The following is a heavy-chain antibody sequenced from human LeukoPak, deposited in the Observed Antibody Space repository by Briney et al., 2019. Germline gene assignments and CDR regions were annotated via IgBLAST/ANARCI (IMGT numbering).Heavy chain of an antibody. CDR2: ISSNGGST. Sequence: GGSLRLSYAASGFTFSSYAMHWVRQAPGKGLEYVSAISSNGGSTYHANSVKGRFTISRDNSKNTLYLQMGSLRAEDMAVYYCARTVVPADTTYYYYGMDVWGQGTTVTVSS. D-gene: IGHD2-2*01. V-gene: IGHV3-64*01. J-gene: IGHJ6*02. CDR1: GFTFSSYA. CDR3: ARTVVPADTTYYYYGMDV.